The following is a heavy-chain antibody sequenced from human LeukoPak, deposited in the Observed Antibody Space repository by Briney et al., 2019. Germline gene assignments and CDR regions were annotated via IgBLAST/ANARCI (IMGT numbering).Heavy chain of an antibody. V-gene: IGHV3-30*18. CDR3: AKSLSSSYYGMDV. CDR1: GFTFSSYG. J-gene: IGHJ6*04. CDR2: ISYDGSNK. D-gene: IGHD2/OR15-2a*01. Sequence: GRSLRLSCAASGFTFSSYGMHWVRQAPGKGLEWVAVISYDGSNKYSADSVKGRFTISRDNSKNTLYLQMNSLRAEDTAVYYCAKSLSSSYYGMDVWGKGTTVTVSS.